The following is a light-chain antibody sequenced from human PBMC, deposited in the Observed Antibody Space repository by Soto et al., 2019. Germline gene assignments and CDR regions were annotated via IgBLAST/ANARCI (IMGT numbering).Light chain of an antibody. Sequence: EIVVTQSPGTLSLSPGERATLSCRASQGVSSSYLAWYQQKPGQAPRLLIYGASSRATGIPDRFSHSGSGTDFTLTISKLEREDCAVYYCQQYGSSPKTCGRGTKVEIK. CDR3: QQYGSSPKT. CDR1: QGVSSSY. V-gene: IGKV3-20*01. J-gene: IGKJ1*01. CDR2: GAS.